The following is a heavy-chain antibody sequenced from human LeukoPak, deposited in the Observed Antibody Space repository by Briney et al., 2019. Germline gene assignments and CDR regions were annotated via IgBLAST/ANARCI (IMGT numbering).Heavy chain of an antibody. Sequence: ASVKVSCKASGYTFTSYGISWVRQAPGQGLEWMGWISAYNGNTNYAQKLQGIVTMTTDTSTSTAYMELRSLRSDDTAVYYCARDPDYGDFPSGYYYYYGMDVWGQGTTVTVSS. V-gene: IGHV1-18*01. CDR3: ARDPDYGDFPSGYYYYYGMDV. D-gene: IGHD4-17*01. CDR2: ISAYNGNT. J-gene: IGHJ6*02. CDR1: GYTFTSYG.